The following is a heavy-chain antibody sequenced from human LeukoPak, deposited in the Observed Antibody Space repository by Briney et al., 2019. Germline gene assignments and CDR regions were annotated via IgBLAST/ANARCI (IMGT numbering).Heavy chain of an antibody. J-gene: IGHJ4*02. V-gene: IGHV3-30-3*01. CDR1: GFTFSNYA. CDR3: ARDFGWLSGFDN. Sequence: GGSLRLSCAASGFTFSNYAMHWVRQAPGKGLEWVAVVSYDGSNKYYADSVRSRFTISRDNSKNTLYLQMNSLRAEDTAVYYCARDFGWLSGFDNWGQGTLVTVSS. CDR2: VSYDGSNK. D-gene: IGHD3-9*01.